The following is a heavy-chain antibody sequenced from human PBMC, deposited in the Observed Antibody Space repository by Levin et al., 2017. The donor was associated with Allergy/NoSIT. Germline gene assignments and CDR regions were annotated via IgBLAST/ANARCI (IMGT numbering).Heavy chain of an antibody. CDR3: ARSVLGVAYYYMDV. V-gene: IGHV4-39*01. Sequence: SETLSLTCTVSGGSISSSSYYWGWIRQPPGKGLEWIGSIYYSGSTYYNPSLKSRVTISVDTSKNQFSLKLSSVTAADTAVYYCARSVLGVAYYYMDVWGKGTTVTVSS. J-gene: IGHJ6*03. D-gene: IGHD2-8*02. CDR2: IYYSGST. CDR1: GGSISSSSYY.